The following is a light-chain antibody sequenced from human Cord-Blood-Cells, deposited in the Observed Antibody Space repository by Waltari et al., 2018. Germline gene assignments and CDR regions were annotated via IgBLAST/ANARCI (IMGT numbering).Light chain of an antibody. V-gene: IGKV1-39*01. CDR1: QSISSY. CDR3: QQSYSTPYT. CDR2: AAS. J-gene: IGKJ2*01. Sequence: DLQMTTLPHSLSASVGDRVTITCRTSQSISSYLNWYQQKPGKAPKLLIYAASSLQSGVPSRFSGSGSGTDFTLTISSLQPEDFATYYCQQSYSTPYTFGQGTKLEIK.